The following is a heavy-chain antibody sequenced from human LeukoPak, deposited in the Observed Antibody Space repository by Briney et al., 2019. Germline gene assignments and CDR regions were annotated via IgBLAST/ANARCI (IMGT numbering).Heavy chain of an antibody. D-gene: IGHD4-23*01. V-gene: IGHV4-59*12. CDR1: GGSISSYY. J-gene: IGHJ4*02. CDR2: IYHSGST. Sequence: SETLSLTCTVSGGSISSYYWSWIRQPPGKGLECIGSIYHSGSTYYNPSLKSRVTISVDTSKNQFSLNLSSVTAADTAMYYCARAVGTSRNFFDYWGQGTLVTVSS. CDR3: ARAVGTSRNFFDY.